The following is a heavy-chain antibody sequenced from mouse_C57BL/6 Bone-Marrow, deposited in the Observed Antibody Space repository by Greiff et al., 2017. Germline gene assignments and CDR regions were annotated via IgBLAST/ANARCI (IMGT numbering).Heavy chain of an antibody. CDR2: IYPGSGST. V-gene: IGHV1-55*01. Sequence: QVQLQQPGAELVKPGASVKMSCKASGYTFTSYWLTWVKQRPGQGLEWIGDIYPGSGSTNYNEKFKSKATLTVDTSSSTAYMQLSSLTSEDSAVYYCARCYYYYAMDYWGQGTSVTVSS. CDR1: GYTFTSYW. CDR3: ARCYYYYAMDY. J-gene: IGHJ4*01. D-gene: IGHD1-1*01.